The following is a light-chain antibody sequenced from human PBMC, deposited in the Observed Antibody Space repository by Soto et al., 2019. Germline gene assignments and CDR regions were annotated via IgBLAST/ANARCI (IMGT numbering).Light chain of an antibody. V-gene: IGKV3-20*01. Sequence: TQSPSSLSASVGDRVTITCQASQNINNYLAWYQQKPGQAPRLLIYGASNRATGIPDRFSGSGSGTDFTLTISRLEPEDFAVYYCQQYGSSGTFGQGTKVDIK. CDR1: QNINNY. CDR2: GAS. CDR3: QQYGSSGT. J-gene: IGKJ1*01.